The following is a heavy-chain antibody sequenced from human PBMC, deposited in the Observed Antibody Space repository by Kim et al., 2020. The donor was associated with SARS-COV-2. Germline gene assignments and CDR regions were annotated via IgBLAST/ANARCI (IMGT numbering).Heavy chain of an antibody. J-gene: IGHJ4*02. Sequence: SETLSLTCTVSGGSISSYYWSWIRQPPGKGLEWIGYIYYSGSTNYNPSLKSRVTISVDTSKNQFSLKLSSVTAADTAVYYCARGAGGSYRDYWGQGTLVTVSS. D-gene: IGHD1-26*01. CDR1: GGSISSYY. V-gene: IGHV4-59*13. CDR3: ARGAGGSYRDY. CDR2: IYYSGST.